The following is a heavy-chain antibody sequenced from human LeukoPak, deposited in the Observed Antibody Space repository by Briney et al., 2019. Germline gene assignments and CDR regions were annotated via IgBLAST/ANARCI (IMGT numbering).Heavy chain of an antibody. Sequence: GGSLRLSCAASGFTFSSYSMNWVRQAPGKGLEWVAVVSYDGSNKYYADSVKGRFTISRDNSKNTLYLQMDSLRGEDTAVYYCAKDLRTIVAVAGTLDSWGQGTLVPSPQ. CDR2: VSYDGSNK. D-gene: IGHD6-19*01. V-gene: IGHV3-30*18. CDR3: AKDLRTIVAVAGTLDS. J-gene: IGHJ4*02. CDR1: GFTFSSYS.